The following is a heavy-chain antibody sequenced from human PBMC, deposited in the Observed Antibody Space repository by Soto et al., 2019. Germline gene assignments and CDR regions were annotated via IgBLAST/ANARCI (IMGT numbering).Heavy chain of an antibody. CDR2: INPNSGGT. J-gene: IGHJ6*02. CDR3: ARDWGLRYYYDSSGSYGMDV. Sequence: ASVKVSCKASGYTFTGYYMHWVRQAPGQGLEWMGWINPNSGGTNYAQKFQGRVTMTRDTSISTAYMELSRLRSDDTAVYYCARDWGLRYYYDSSGSYGMDVWGQGTTVTVSS. V-gene: IGHV1-2*02. CDR1: GYTFTGYY. D-gene: IGHD3-22*01.